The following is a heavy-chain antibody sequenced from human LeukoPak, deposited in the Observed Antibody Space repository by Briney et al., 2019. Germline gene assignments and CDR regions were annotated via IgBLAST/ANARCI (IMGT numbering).Heavy chain of an antibody. CDR3: AKTPTPRGWLQIGI. Sequence: GRSLRLSCAASGFTFSSYAMHWVRQAPGKGLEWVAVISYDGSNKYYADSVKGRFTISRDNSKNTLYLQMNSLRAEDTAVYYCAKTPTPRGWLQIGIWGQGTLVTVSS. J-gene: IGHJ4*02. V-gene: IGHV3-30-3*02. CDR2: ISYDGSNK. CDR1: GFTFSSYA. D-gene: IGHD5-12*01.